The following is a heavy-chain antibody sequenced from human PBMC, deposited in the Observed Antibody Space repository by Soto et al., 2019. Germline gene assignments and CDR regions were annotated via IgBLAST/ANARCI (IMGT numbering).Heavy chain of an antibody. Sequence: SETLSLTCTVTGVSISTYYWSWIRQPPGKRLEWLGYLYYNGNTDYNPSLESRVTISVDTSKNQFSLKLSSVTTADTAVYCFARHWDGRSDDDTSYPLALWGQGTMVTVSS. D-gene: IGHD5-12*01. CDR2: LYYNGNT. CDR1: GVSISTYY. V-gene: IGHV4-59*01. CDR3: ARHWDGRSDDDTSYPLAL. J-gene: IGHJ3*01.